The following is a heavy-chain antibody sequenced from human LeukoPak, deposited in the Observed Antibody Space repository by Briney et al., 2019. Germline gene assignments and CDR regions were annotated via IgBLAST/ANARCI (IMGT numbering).Heavy chain of an antibody. V-gene: IGHV4-59*08. CDR2: IYYSGST. CDR1: DDSITMYY. D-gene: IGHD1-26*01. J-gene: IGHJ4*02. Sequence: SETLSLTCTVSDDSITMYYWTWIRQPPGKGLEWIGYIYYSGSTNYNPSLKSRISISVDTSKNQFSLKLTSVTATDTAVYYCARFIVKCFDFWGQGTQVAVSS. CDR3: ARFIVKCFDF.